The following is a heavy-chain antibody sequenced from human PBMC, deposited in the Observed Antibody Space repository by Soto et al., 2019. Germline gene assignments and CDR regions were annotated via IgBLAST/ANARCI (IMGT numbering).Heavy chain of an antibody. CDR3: AKDVQDIVLMVYSFGWSIDY. V-gene: IGHV3-30*18. D-gene: IGHD2-8*01. Sequence: LRLSCAASGFTFSSYGMHWVRQAPGKGLEWVAVISYDGSNKYYADSVKGRFTISRDNSKNTLYLQMNSLRAEDTAVYYCAKDVQDIVLMVYSFGWSIDYWGQGTLVTVSS. J-gene: IGHJ4*02. CDR1: GFTFSSYG. CDR2: ISYDGSNK.